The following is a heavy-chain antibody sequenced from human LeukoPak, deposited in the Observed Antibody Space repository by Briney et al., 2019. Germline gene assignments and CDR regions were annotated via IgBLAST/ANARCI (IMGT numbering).Heavy chain of an antibody. J-gene: IGHJ4*02. CDR1: GFTFNDYG. Sequence: GGSLRLSCAASGFTFNDYGMSWVRQAPGKGLEWVSAISGSGGSTYYADSVKGRFTISRDNSKNTLYLQMNSLRAEDTAVYYCAKVPQTITMVRGVIITPFYYFDYWGQGTLVTVSS. D-gene: IGHD3-10*01. CDR2: ISGSGGST. V-gene: IGHV3-23*01. CDR3: AKVPQTITMVRGVIITPFYYFDY.